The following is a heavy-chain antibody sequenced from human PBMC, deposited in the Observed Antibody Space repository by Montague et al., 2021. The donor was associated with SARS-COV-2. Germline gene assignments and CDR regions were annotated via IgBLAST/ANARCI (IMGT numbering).Heavy chain of an antibody. CDR3: ASQDPGCWCGIDY. J-gene: IGHJ4*02. D-gene: IGHD2-8*01. V-gene: IGHV4-59*01. Sequence: SETLSLTCTVSGGSISTYYWSCIRQPPGKGLEWIVYIYYSGSTNYNPSLKSRVTISVDTSTNQFSLRLSSVTAADTAVYYCASQDPGCWCGIDYWGQGTLVTVSS. CDR1: GGSISTYY. CDR2: IYYSGST.